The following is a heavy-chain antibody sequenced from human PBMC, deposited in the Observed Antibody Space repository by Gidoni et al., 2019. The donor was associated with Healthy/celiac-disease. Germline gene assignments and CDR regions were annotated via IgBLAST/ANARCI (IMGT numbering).Heavy chain of an antibody. CDR1: GFTCGDYA. CDR3: TRSGNRGGYFDY. J-gene: IGHJ4*02. CDR2: IRSKAYGGTT. D-gene: IGHD1-26*01. Sequence: EVQLVESGGGLVKPGRSLRLSGTASGFTCGDYAMSWFRQAPGKGLEWVGFIRSKAYGGTTEYAASVKGRFTISRDDSKSIAYLQMNSLKTEDTAVYYCTRSGNRGGYFDYWGQGTLVTVSS. V-gene: IGHV3-49*05.